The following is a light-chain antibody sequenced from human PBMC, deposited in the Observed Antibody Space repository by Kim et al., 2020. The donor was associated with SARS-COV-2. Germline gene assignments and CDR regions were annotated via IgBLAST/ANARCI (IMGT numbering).Light chain of an antibody. CDR3: HQYATFPYS. CDR1: QTVFHSSNNKNF. V-gene: IGKV4-1*01. J-gene: IGKJ2*01. Sequence: RSTINCRSSQTVFHSSNNKNFVALYQQKSGQPPKLLIYGASTRESGVPDRFSGSGSGTDFTLTISSLQAEDVAVYFCHQYATFPYSFGQGTKLEI. CDR2: GAS.